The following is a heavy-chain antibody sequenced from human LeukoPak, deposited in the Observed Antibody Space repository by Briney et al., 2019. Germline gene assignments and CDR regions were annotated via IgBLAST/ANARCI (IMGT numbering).Heavy chain of an antibody. CDR2: IKQDGSEA. V-gene: IGHV3-7*01. D-gene: IGHD6-19*01. CDR1: GFTFSSYA. J-gene: IGHJ4*02. CDR3: ARHAPAIGYSSGWYYFDY. Sequence: AGGSLRLSCAASGFTFSSYAMTWVRQAPGKGLEWVANIKQDGSEAYYVDSVKGRFTISRDNAKNSLYLQMDSLRAEDTAVYYCARHAPAIGYSSGWYYFDYWGQGTLVTVSS.